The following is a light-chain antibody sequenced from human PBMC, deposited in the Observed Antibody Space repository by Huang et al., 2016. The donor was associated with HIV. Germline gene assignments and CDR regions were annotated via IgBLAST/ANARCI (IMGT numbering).Light chain of an antibody. J-gene: IGKJ2*01. Sequence: EIVLTQSPATLSLSPGERATLSCRATQSIRNRYLAWFQQKPGLAPRLLIYDASNRATGSPDRFSGGGSGTDFTLNISRLEPEDFAVYYCQQYGSSSYTFGQGTKLELK. CDR1: QSIRNRY. CDR2: DAS. CDR3: QQYGSSSYT. V-gene: IGKV3D-20*01.